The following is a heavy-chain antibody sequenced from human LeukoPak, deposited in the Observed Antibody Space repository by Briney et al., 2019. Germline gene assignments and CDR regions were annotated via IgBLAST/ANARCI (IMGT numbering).Heavy chain of an antibody. CDR3: ARIMKTPWGMDV. Sequence: SETLSLTCTVSGGSISPYYWSWIRQPPGKGLEYIGYIYYSGTTDYNPSLKSRVAISVDTSKNQFSLKVTSVSAADTAVYYCARIMKTPWGMDVWGQGTTVTVSS. CDR1: GGSISPYY. D-gene: IGHD4-23*01. V-gene: IGHV4-59*01. J-gene: IGHJ6*02. CDR2: IYYSGTT.